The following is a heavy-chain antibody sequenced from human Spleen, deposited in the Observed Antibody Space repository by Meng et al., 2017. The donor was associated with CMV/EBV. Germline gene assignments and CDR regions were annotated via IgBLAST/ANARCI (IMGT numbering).Heavy chain of an antibody. J-gene: IGHJ4*02. CDR2: IYWNDDK. V-gene: IGHV2-5*01. CDR1: TTGVA. CDR3: THRPELLWFAELSDSHFFDS. D-gene: IGHD3-10*01. Sequence: TTGVAVGWIRRSTGKALDSLALIYWNDDKRYSPSLNSRLTLTKDTSKSQVVLTMPNMAPVDTATYSCTHRPELLWFAELSDSHFFDSWGQGTLVTVSS.